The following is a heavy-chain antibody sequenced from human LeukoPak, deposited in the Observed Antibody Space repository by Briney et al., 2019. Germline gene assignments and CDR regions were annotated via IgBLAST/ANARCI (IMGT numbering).Heavy chain of an antibody. CDR1: GFTFSSYS. CDR2: ISSSSSTI. D-gene: IGHD1-26*01. CDR3: ASQSRIRSYPLL. J-gene: IGHJ4*02. Sequence: PGGSLRLSCAASGFTFSSYSMNWVRQAPGKGLEWVSYISSSSSTIYCADSVKGRFTISRDNAKNSLYLQMNSLRAEDTAVYYCASQSRIRSYPLLWGQGTLVTVSS. V-gene: IGHV3-48*04.